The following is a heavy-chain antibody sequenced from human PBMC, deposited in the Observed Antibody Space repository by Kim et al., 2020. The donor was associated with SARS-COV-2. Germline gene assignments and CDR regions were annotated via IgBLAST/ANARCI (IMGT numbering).Heavy chain of an antibody. V-gene: IGHV3-11*01. CDR2: ISSIGSTI. Sequence: GGSLRLSCAASGFTFSDYYMSWIRQAPGKGLEWVSYISSIGSTIYYADSVKGRFTISRDNAKNSLYLQMNSLRAEDTAVYYCVPTDWNDDGDAFDIWGQGTMVTVSS. CDR3: VPTDWNDDGDAFDI. CDR1: GFTFSDYY. D-gene: IGHD1-1*01. J-gene: IGHJ3*02.